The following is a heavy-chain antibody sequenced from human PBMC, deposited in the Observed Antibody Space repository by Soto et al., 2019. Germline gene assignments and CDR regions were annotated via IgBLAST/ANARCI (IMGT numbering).Heavy chain of an antibody. D-gene: IGHD6-6*01. V-gene: IGHV1-2*02. CDR3: AKDLTRQLAYWLDP. CDR1: GFSFTGYY. J-gene: IGHJ5*02. Sequence: ASVKVSCKASGFSFTGYYIHWLRQAPGQGLEWMGWINAHSGGTEYAQEFQGRVTLTRDTSIATAYLTLTSLTSDDTALYYCAKDLTRQLAYWLDPWGQGTQVTV. CDR2: INAHSGGT.